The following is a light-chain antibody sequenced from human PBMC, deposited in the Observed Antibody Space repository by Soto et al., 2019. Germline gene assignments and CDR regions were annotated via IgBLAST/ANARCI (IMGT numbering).Light chain of an antibody. CDR1: QSVSSY. Sequence: EIVLTQSPATLSLSPGERATLSCRASQSVSSYLAWYQQKPGQTPRLLIHDASNRATGIPARFSGSGSGTDFTLTISSLDPEDFAVYYCQQRSSWPRTFGQGTKLQIK. CDR2: DAS. J-gene: IGKJ2*01. V-gene: IGKV3-11*01. CDR3: QQRSSWPRT.